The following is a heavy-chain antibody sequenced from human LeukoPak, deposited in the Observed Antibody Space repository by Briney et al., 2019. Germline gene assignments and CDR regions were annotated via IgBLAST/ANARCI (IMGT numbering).Heavy chain of an antibody. D-gene: IGHD3-9*01. Sequence: SETLSLTGTVSGGSISSYCWSWIRQPPGKGLEWIGYIYYTGSTNYNPSLKSRVTISVDMSKNQFSLRLSSVTAADTAVYYCARDGDYDILTGYYNGMDVWGQGTTVTVSS. CDR3: ARDGDYDILTGYYNGMDV. J-gene: IGHJ6*02. CDR2: IYYTGST. V-gene: IGHV4-59*01. CDR1: GGSISSYC.